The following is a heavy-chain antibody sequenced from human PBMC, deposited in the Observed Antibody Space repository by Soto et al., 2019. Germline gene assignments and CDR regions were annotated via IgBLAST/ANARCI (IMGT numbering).Heavy chain of an antibody. CDR2: ISYDGSNK. CDR3: AKESEMTTVTIYGMEV. D-gene: IGHD4-17*01. J-gene: IGHJ6*02. V-gene: IGHV3-30*18. Sequence: QVQLVESGGGVVQPGRSLRLSCAASGFTFSSYGMHWVRQAPGKGLEWVAVISYDGSNKYYADSVKGRFTISRDNSKNTLYLQMNSLSAEDTAVYYCAKESEMTTVTIYGMEVWGQGTTVTVSS. CDR1: GFTFSSYG.